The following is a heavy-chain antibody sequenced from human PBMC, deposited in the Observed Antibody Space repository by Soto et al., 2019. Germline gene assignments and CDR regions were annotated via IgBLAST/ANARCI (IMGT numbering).Heavy chain of an antibody. Sequence: GGSLRLSCAASGFTFSDYYMSWIRQAPGKGLEWVSYISSSGSTIYYADSVKGRFTISRDNAKNSLYLQMNSLRAEDTAVYYCSSPLLLGIYYDISWGQGTLVTVSS. V-gene: IGHV3-11*01. CDR1: GFTFSDYY. CDR2: ISSSGSTI. J-gene: IGHJ5*02. D-gene: IGHD3-9*01. CDR3: SSPLLLGIYYDIS.